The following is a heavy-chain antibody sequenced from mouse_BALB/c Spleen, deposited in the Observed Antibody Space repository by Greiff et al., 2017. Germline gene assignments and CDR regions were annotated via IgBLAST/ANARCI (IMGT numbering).Heavy chain of an antibody. CDR3: VRGGYYDYLYAMDY. V-gene: IGHV10-1*02. CDR1: GFTFNTYA. Sequence: EVKLMESGGGLVQPKGSLKLSCAASGFTFNTYAMNWVRQAPGKGLEWVARIRSKSNNYATYYADSVKDRFTISRDDSQSMLYLQMNNLKTEDTAMYYCVRGGYYDYLYAMDYWGQGTSVTVSS. J-gene: IGHJ4*01. CDR2: IRSKSNNYAT. D-gene: IGHD2-4*01.